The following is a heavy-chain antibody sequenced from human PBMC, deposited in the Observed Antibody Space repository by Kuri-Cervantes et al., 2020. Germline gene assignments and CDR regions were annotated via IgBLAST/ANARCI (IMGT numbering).Heavy chain of an antibody. V-gene: IGHV4-4*07. CDR2: TYTSGST. CDR3: ARGYYDILTGTYGMDV. CDR1: GGSISSYY. D-gene: IGHD3-9*01. J-gene: IGHJ6*02. Sequence: SETLSLTCTVSGGSISSYYWSWIRQPAGKGLEWIGRTYTSGSTNYNPSLKSRVTMSVDTSKNQFSLKLSSVTAADTAVYYCARGYYDILTGTYGMDVWGQGTTVTVSS.